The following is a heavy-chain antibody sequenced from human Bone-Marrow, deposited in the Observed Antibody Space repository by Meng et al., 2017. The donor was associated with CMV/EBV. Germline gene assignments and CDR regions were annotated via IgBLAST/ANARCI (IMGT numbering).Heavy chain of an antibody. V-gene: IGHV3-74*01. CDR1: GFTCSSYA. D-gene: IGHD6-13*01. J-gene: IGHJ4*02. Sequence: GESLKISCEASGFTCSSYAMHWVHQTPGKGLLCVSRIKGDGSHTIYCDSVKGRFTISRDKAKNTLYLQINTLRVDDTAVYYCVRDGHSWNFDYWGQGSLVTVSS. CDR3: VRDGHSWNFDY. CDR2: IKGDGSHT.